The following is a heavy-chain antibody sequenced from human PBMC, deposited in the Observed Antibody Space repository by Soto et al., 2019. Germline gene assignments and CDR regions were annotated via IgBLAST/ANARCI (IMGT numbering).Heavy chain of an antibody. CDR3: ARWFFYDFWSGPYFLAF. Sequence: SETLSLTCTVSGGSISSYYWSWIRQPPGKGLEWIGYIYYSGSTNYNPSLKSRVTISVDTSKNQFSLKLSSVTAADTAVYYCARWFFYDFWSGPYFLAFWGQGTLVTVSS. V-gene: IGHV4-59*01. J-gene: IGHJ4*02. CDR1: GGSISSYY. CDR2: IYYSGST. D-gene: IGHD3-3*01.